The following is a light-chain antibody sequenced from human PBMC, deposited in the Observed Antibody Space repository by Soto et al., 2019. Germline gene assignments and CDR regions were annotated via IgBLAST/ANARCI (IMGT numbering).Light chain of an antibody. V-gene: IGLV1-40*01. CDR1: ISNIRAGYD. Sequence: QSVLTQPPSVCGAPGQRCTISCTGSISNIRAGYDVNWYQQLPETAPKLLIFGDSNRPSGVPDRFSGSKSGTSASLVITGLQADDEDDYYCQSNDNGLSGSDVFGTGTKVTVL. J-gene: IGLJ1*01. CDR2: GDS. CDR3: QSNDNGLSGSDV.